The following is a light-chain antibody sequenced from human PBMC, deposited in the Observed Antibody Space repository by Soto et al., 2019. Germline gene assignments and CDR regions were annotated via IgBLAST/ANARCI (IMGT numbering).Light chain of an antibody. V-gene: IGKV4-1*01. CDR2: WAS. J-gene: IGKJ1*01. CDR1: QSVLYSSNNKNY. CDR3: QQDFRPWT. Sequence: DIVMTQSPDSLAVSLGERATINCKSSQSVLYSSNNKNYLAWYQQKPGQPPKLLIYWASTRESGVPDRFSGSGSGTAFTHTISSMQAEDVAVYYCQQDFRPWTFGQGTKVEIK.